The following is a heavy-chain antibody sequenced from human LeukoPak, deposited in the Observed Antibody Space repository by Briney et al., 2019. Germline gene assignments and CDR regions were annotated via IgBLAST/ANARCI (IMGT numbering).Heavy chain of an antibody. J-gene: IGHJ4*02. Sequence: GGSLRLSCAASGFTVSSNYMSWVRQAPGKGLEWVSVIYSGGSTYYADSVKGRFTISRDNSKNTLYLQMNSLRAEDTAVYYCARAVTYRAEFDSWGQGTLVTVSS. D-gene: IGHD1-26*01. CDR2: IYSGGST. CDR1: GFTVSSNY. V-gene: IGHV3-53*01. CDR3: ARAVTYRAEFDS.